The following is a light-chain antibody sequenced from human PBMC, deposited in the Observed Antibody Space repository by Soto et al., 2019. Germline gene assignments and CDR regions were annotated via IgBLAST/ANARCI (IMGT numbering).Light chain of an antibody. J-gene: IGLJ1*01. Sequence: QSVLTQPPSVSGAPGQRVTISCTGSSSNIGAGYDVHWYQQLPGTAPKLLIYGTSNRPSGVPDRFSGSKSGTSASLAITGLQAEDEADYYFQSYDSSLSVYVFGSRTKLTVL. CDR2: GTS. V-gene: IGLV1-40*01. CDR3: QSYDSSLSVYV. CDR1: SSNIGAGYD.